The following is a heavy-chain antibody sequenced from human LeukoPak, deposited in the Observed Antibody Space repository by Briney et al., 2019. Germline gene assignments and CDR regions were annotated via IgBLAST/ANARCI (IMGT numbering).Heavy chain of an antibody. CDR3: ARDVKTYYYGLGSYYNVY. J-gene: IGHJ4*02. CDR1: GFTFDDYG. D-gene: IGHD3-10*01. V-gene: IGHV3-20*04. Sequence: GGSLRLSCAASGFTFDDYGMSWVRQAPGKGLEWVSGINWNGGSTGYADSVKGRFTISRDNSKNTLYLQMNSLRAEDTAVYYCARDVKTYYYGLGSYYNVYWGQGTLVTVSS. CDR2: INWNGGST.